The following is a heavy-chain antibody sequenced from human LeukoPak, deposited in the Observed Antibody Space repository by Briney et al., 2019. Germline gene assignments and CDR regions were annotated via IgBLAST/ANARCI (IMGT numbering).Heavy chain of an antibody. Sequence: GGSLRLSCAASGFTFSSYWMHWVRQAPGKGLVWVSRINSDGSSTSYADSVKGRFTISRDNAKNTLYLQMNSLRAEDTAVYYCARGRIVVVPAASGVRDYYYDSSGYAAFDIWGQGTMVTVSS. V-gene: IGHV3-74*01. CDR3: ARGRIVVVPAASGVRDYYYDSSGYAAFDI. CDR2: INSDGSST. D-gene: IGHD3-22*01. J-gene: IGHJ3*02. CDR1: GFTFSSYW.